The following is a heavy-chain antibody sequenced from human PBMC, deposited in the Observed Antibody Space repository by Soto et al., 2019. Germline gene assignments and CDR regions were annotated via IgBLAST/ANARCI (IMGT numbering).Heavy chain of an antibody. D-gene: IGHD6-13*01. V-gene: IGHV3-23*01. Sequence: GGSLXLSCTTSGFTFDDYAMSWVRQAPGEGLEWVSGISGSGGTTYYAESVKGRFSISRDNSKNTLYLHLNNLRVEDTAIYYCATISDRGIAAALDSWGQGTLVTVSS. CDR1: GFTFDDYA. J-gene: IGHJ4*02. CDR3: ATISDRGIAAALDS. CDR2: ISGSGGTT.